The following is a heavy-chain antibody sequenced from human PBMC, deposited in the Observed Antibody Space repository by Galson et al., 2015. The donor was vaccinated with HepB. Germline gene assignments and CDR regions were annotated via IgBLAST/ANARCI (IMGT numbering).Heavy chain of an antibody. Sequence: SVKVSCKASGGSFSSYPVAWVRQAPGQGLEWMGRIIPILGITTYAQKFQGRVTIIADKSTSTAYMELSSLRSEDAAVYYCARGRGDGSGGEYYMDVWGKGTTVTVSS. D-gene: IGHD3-10*01. V-gene: IGHV1-69*04. J-gene: IGHJ6*03. CDR3: ARGRGDGSGGEYYMDV. CDR1: GGSFSSYP. CDR2: IIPILGIT.